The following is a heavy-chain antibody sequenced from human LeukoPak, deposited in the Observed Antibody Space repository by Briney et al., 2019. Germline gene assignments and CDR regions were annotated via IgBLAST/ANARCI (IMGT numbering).Heavy chain of an antibody. CDR3: ARGVGSSWGSYYYYMDV. D-gene: IGHD6-13*01. V-gene: IGHV4-59*01. J-gene: IGHJ6*03. CDR2: IYYSGST. Sequence: SETLSLTCTVSGGSISSYYWSWIRQPPGKGLEWLGYIYYSGSTNYNPSLKSRVTISVDTSKNQFSLKLGSVTAADTAVYYCARGVGSSWGSYYYYMDVWGKGTTVTISS. CDR1: GGSISSYY.